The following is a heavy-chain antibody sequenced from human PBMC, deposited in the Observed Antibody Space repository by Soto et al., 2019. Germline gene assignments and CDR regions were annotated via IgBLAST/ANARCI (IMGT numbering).Heavy chain of an antibody. J-gene: IGHJ5*02. CDR1: GGSISSGDYY. CDR2: IYYRGST. Sequence: PSETLSLTCSVSGGSISSGDYYWSWIRQPPGKGLEWIGYIYYRGSTYYNPSLKSRVTILVDTSKNQFSLKLSSVTAADTAVYYCARDRHDNSNDLSNWFDPWGQGTLVTVSS. CDR3: ARDRHDNSNDLSNWFDP. V-gene: IGHV4-30-4*01. D-gene: IGHD4-4*01.